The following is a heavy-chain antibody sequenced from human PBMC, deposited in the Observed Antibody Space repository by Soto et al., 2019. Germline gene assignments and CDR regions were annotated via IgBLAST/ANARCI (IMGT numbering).Heavy chain of an antibody. CDR2: ISYSGST. J-gene: IGHJ4*02. Sequence: PSETLSLTCTVSGGSITSHYWSWIRQPPGKGLEWIGYISYSGSTNYNPSLKSRVTISVDTSKNQLSLKLSSVTAADTAVYYCARVYSSRWYQNFLDCWGQGTLVTVSS. V-gene: IGHV4-59*11. D-gene: IGHD6-13*01. CDR3: ARVYSSRWYQNFLDC. CDR1: GGSITSHY.